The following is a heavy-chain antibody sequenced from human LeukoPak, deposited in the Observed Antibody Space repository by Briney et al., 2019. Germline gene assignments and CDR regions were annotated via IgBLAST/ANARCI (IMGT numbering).Heavy chain of an antibody. CDR2: IIPTFGTE. V-gene: IGHV1-69*06. D-gene: IGHD3-10*01. J-gene: IGHJ4*02. CDR3: ANSLNYYGSGSLVY. Sequence: SVKVSCKASGGTFSSYAISWVRQAPGQGLEWMGGIIPTFGTENSAQKFQGRVTITADKSTSTAYMELSSLRSEDTAVYYCANSLNYYGSGSLVYWGQGTLVTVSS. CDR1: GGTFSSYA.